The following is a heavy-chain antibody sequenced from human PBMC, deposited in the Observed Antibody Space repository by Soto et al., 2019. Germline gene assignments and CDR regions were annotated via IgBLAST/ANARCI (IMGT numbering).Heavy chain of an antibody. CDR2: LIPIFGTP. CDR1: GGTINSYR. CDR3: AREKFSNYFDP. Sequence: QVQLVQSGAEVKKPGSSVKVSCKSSGGTINSYRISWVRQARGQGLEWMGGLIPIFGTPNYAQKFQGRLTITADDSTSTVYMELSSLRSEDTAMYYCAREKFSNYFDPWGQGSLVTVSS. V-gene: IGHV1-69*01. J-gene: IGHJ5*02. D-gene: IGHD4-4*01.